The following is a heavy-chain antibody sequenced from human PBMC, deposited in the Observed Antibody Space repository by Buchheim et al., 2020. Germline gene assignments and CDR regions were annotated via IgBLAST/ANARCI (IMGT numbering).Heavy chain of an antibody. D-gene: IGHD3-10*01. Sequence: QVQLQQWGAGLLKPSETLSLTCAVYGGSFSGYYWSWIRQPPGKGLEWIGEINHSGSTNYNPSLKSRVTISVDTSKNQFSLKLSSVTAADTAVYYCARAMVRGVIWSPHSFDYWGQGTL. CDR1: GGSFSGYY. V-gene: IGHV4-34*01. J-gene: IGHJ4*02. CDR2: INHSGST. CDR3: ARAMVRGVIWSPHSFDY.